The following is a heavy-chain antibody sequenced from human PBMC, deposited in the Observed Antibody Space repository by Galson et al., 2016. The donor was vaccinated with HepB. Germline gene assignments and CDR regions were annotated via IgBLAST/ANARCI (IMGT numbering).Heavy chain of an antibody. J-gene: IGHJ4*02. Sequence: SLRLSCAASGFTFSSYAMAWVRQAPGKGLEWVSGTSGTGTDTYYADSVKGRCTISRDNSKNTLYLQLRSLRPEDTAVYYCAKARAAITGELADWGQGTLLVVSS. CDR3: AKARAAITGELAD. CDR1: GFTFSSYA. CDR2: TSGTGTDT. V-gene: IGHV3-23*01. D-gene: IGHD1-14*01.